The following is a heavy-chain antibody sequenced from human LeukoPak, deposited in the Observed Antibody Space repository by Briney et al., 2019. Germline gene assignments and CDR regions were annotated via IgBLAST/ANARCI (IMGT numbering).Heavy chain of an antibody. Sequence: PGGSLRLSCAASGFSFSKSWMNWVRQTPEKGLEWVANINPGGNEKSYVDSVKGRFTISRDNAKTSLFLQMNSLGPEDAALYYCAAWYSETTQEHNSWGQGTLVTVSS. D-gene: IGHD2-21*01. CDR3: AAWYSETTQEHNS. J-gene: IGHJ4*02. CDR1: GFSFSKSW. CDR2: INPGGNEK. V-gene: IGHV3-7*01.